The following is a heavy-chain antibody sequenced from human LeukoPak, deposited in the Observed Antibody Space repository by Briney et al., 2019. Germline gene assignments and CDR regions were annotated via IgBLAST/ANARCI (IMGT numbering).Heavy chain of an antibody. J-gene: IGHJ4*02. CDR1: GFTISSYS. Sequence: WGSLRLSCAASGFTISSYSMHWVRQAPGKGLQWVAVISYDENNKYYADSVKGRFTISRNNSKNTLYLQMNSLRAEDTVVYYCARDRWYSSSVFDYWGQGTLVTVSS. CDR3: ARDRWYSSSVFDY. CDR2: ISYDENNK. V-gene: IGHV3-30*01. D-gene: IGHD6-13*01.